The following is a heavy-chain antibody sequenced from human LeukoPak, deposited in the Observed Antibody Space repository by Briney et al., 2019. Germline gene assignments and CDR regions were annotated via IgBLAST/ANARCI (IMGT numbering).Heavy chain of an antibody. J-gene: IGHJ4*02. V-gene: IGHV3-23*01. D-gene: IGHD6-19*01. Sequence: GGSLRLSCAASALTFSNYWMSWVRQAPGKGLEWVSAISGSGGSTYYADSVKGRFTISRDNSKNTLYLQMNSLRAEDTAVYYCAKDHSSGWYDYWGQGTLVTVSS. CDR1: ALTFSNYW. CDR3: AKDHSSGWYDY. CDR2: ISGSGGST.